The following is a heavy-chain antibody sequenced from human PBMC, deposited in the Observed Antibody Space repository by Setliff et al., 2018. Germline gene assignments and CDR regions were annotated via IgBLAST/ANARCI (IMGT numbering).Heavy chain of an antibody. V-gene: IGHV3-7*01. CDR2: IKQDGSEK. D-gene: IGHD5-18*01. Sequence: GGSLRLSCAASGFTFSSYWMSWVRQAPGKGLEWVANIKQDGSEKYYVDSVKGRFTISRDNAKNSLYLQMNSLRAEDTAVYYCARDTPPDTAMVQQFDYWGQGTLVTVS. CDR3: ARDTPPDTAMVQQFDY. CDR1: GFTFSSYW. J-gene: IGHJ4*02.